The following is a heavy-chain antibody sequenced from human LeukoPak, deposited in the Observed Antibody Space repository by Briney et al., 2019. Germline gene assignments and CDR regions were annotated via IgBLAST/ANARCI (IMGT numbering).Heavy chain of an antibody. CDR1: GFTFSSCA. J-gene: IGHJ4*02. CDR3: AKDRYSSGWSPLGDY. CDR2: ISGSGGST. Sequence: GGSLRLSCAASGFTFSSCAISWVRQAPGKGLEWVSTISGSGGSTYYADSVKGRFTLSRDNSKNTLSLQMNSLRAEDSAVYYCAKDRYSSGWSPLGDYWGQGTLVTVSS. D-gene: IGHD6-19*01. V-gene: IGHV3-23*01.